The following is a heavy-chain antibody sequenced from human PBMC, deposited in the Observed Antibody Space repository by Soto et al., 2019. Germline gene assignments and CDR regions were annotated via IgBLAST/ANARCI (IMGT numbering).Heavy chain of an antibody. Sequence: SETLSLTCTVSGGSISSSSYYWGWIRQPPGKGLEWIGSIYYSGYTYYNTSLKSRVTISVDTSKNQFSLKLSSVTAADTAVYYCARGTREGWYFDLWGRGTLVTVSS. CDR2: IYYSGYT. J-gene: IGHJ2*01. CDR3: ARGTREGWYFDL. CDR1: GGSISSSSYY. V-gene: IGHV4-39*01.